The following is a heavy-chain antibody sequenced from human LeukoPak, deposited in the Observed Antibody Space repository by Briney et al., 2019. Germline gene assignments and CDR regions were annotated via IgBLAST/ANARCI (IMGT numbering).Heavy chain of an antibody. J-gene: IGHJ4*02. D-gene: IGHD1-1*01. CDR3: ARSNWPYYFDY. CDR2: ITGDGSST. CDR1: EFPFSNYW. V-gene: IGHV3-74*01. Sequence: GGSLRLSCAASEFPFSNYWMHWVRQAPGKGLVWVSWITGDGSSTRYADSVKGRFTISRDNAKNTLYLQVNSLRAEDTAVYYCARSNWPYYFDYWGQGALVTVSS.